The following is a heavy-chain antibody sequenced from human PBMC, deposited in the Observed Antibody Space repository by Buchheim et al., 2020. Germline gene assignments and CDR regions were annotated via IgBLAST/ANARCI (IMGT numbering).Heavy chain of an antibody. CDR2: IYHGGST. V-gene: IGHV4-39*07. CDR3: AKTKSIATVGMGWFDH. J-gene: IGHJ5*02. D-gene: IGHD6-13*01. CDR1: GGSISNSDSYY. Sequence: QQQLQESGPGLVKPSETLSLTCTVSGGSISNSDSYYWGWIRQPPGKGLEWIGSIYHGGSTYSHPSLKSRSTISVDTSKNLFYQKLSSVTAADTAVYYCAKTKSIATVGMGWFDHWGQG.